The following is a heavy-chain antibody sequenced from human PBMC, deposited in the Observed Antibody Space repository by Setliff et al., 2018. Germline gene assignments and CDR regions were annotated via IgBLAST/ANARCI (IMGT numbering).Heavy chain of an antibody. J-gene: IGHJ4*02. CDR2: IRNDGSAT. CDR3: AGRRANAASFDH. D-gene: IGHD2-15*01. Sequence: GGSLRLSCATSGFTFSNHWMHWLRQAPGEGLVWVSRIRNDGSATKYADFVKGRFTISRDNSKNTLYLQMNSLRVDDTAVYYCAGRRANAASFDHWGQGALVTVSS. CDR1: GFTFSNHW. V-gene: IGHV3-74*01.